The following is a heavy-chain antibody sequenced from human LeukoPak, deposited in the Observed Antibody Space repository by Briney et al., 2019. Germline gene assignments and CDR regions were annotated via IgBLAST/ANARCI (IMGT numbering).Heavy chain of an antibody. Sequence: SETLSLTCAVSGGSISSGGYSWSWIRQPPGKGLEWIGYIYHSGSTYYNPSLKSRVTISLDRSKNQFSLKLSSVTAADTAVYYCARDRIRHGSGSSPRHYWYFDLWGRGTLVTVSS. V-gene: IGHV4-30-2*01. J-gene: IGHJ2*01. CDR1: GGSISSGGYS. CDR3: ARDRIRHGSGSSPRHYWYFDL. D-gene: IGHD3-10*01. CDR2: IYHSGST.